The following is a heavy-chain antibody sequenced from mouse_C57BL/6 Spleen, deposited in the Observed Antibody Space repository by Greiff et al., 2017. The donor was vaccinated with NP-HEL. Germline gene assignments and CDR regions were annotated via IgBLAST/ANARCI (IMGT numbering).Heavy chain of an antibody. CDR2: IYPGDGDT. V-gene: IGHV1-80*01. D-gene: IGHD1-1*01. CDR1: GYAFSSYW. CDR3: ARGMITTVVSDY. Sequence: VQLQQSGAELVKPGASVKISCKASGYAFSSYWMNWVKQRPGKGLEWIGQIYPGDGDTNYNGKFKGKATLTADKSSSTAYMQLSSLTSEDSAVYFCARGMITTVVSDYWGQGTTLTVSS. J-gene: IGHJ2*01.